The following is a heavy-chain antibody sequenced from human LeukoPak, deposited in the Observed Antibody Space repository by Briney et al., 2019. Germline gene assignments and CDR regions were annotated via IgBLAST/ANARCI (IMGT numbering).Heavy chain of an antibody. Sequence: PSETLSLTCAVYGGSFSGYYWSWIRQPPGKGLEWIGEINHSGSTNYNPSLKSRVTISVDTSKNQFSLKLSSVNAADTAVYYCARGRRGNWFDPWGQGTLVTVSS. CDR3: ARGRRGNWFDP. V-gene: IGHV4-34*01. CDR2: INHSGST. CDR1: GGSFSGYY. J-gene: IGHJ5*02.